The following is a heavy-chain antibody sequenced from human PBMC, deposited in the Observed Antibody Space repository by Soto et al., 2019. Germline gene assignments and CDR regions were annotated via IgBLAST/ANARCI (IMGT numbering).Heavy chain of an antibody. J-gene: IGHJ4*02. D-gene: IGHD3-16*02. V-gene: IGHV4-39*01. CDR2: IYYSGST. CDR1: GGSISSSSYY. CDR3: ARTRSYDYVWGSYRPVENFDY. Sequence: SETLSLTCTVSGGSISSSSYYWGWIRQPPGKGLEWIGSIYYSGSTYYNPSLKSRVTISVDTSKNQFSLKLSSVTAADTAVYYCARTRSYDYVWGSYRPVENFDYWGQGTLVNVSS.